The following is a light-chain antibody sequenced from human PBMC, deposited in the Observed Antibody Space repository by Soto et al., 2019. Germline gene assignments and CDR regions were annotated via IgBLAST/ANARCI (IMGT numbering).Light chain of an antibody. J-gene: IGLJ1*01. CDR3: CSYAGSYTFYV. Sequence: QSALTQPASVSGSPGQSITISCTGTSSDVESYNYVSWYQQLPGRAPKLMIYDVSKRPSGVPDRFSGSKSGNTASLTISGLQAEDEADYYCCSYAGSYTFYVFGTGTKVTVL. V-gene: IGLV2-11*01. CDR1: SSDVESYNY. CDR2: DVS.